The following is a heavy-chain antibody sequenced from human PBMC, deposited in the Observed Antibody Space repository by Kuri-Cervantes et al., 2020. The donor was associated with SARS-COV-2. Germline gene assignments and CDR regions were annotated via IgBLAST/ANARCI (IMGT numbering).Heavy chain of an antibody. V-gene: IGHV3-23*01. CDR2: ISGSGGST. CDR1: GFTFSSYA. D-gene: IGHD3-22*01. J-gene: IGHJ4*02. CDR3: ARAVPYYYDSSGYHTTGLD. Sequence: LSLTCAASGFTFSSYAMSWVRQAPGKGLEWVSAISGSGGSTYYADSVKGRFTISRDNSKNTLYLQMNSLRAEDTAVYYCARAVPYYYDSSGYHTTGLDWGQGTLVTVSS.